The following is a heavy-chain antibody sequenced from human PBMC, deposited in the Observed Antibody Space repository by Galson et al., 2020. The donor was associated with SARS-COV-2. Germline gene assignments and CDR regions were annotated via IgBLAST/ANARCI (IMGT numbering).Heavy chain of an antibody. CDR3: AKDSGYSSSSSDY. CDR1: GFTFSSYG. D-gene: IGHD6-6*01. V-gene: IGHV3-30*18. Sequence: GGSLRLSCAASGFTFSSYGMHWVRQAPGKGLEWVAVISYHGSNKYYADSVKGRFTISRDNSKNTLYLQMNSLRAEDTAVYYCAKDSGYSSSSSDYWCQGTLVTVSS. CDR2: ISYHGSNK. J-gene: IGHJ4*02.